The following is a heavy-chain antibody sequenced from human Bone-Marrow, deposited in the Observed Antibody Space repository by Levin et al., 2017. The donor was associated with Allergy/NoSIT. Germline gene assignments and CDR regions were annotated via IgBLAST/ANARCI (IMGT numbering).Heavy chain of an antibody. D-gene: IGHD2-8*02. CDR3: GKDDFGYCDGGECYSGNWFDP. V-gene: IGHV1-18*01. CDR1: GYNFARYG. J-gene: IGHJ5*02. CDR2: SNPSDGDT. Sequence: ASVKVSCRASGYNFARYGITWVRQAPGQGLEWVGWSNPSDGDTRYAEKFHDRVTLTTDTAANTAYMELRSLRSDDTAVYYCGKDDFGYCDGGECYSGNWFDPWGQGTLVTVSS.